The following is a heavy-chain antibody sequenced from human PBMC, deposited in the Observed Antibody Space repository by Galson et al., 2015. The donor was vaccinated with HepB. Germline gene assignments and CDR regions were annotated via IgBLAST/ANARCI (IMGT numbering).Heavy chain of an antibody. J-gene: IGHJ6*03. CDR2: INPRGGST. D-gene: IGHD1-1*01. CDR3: ARTGSGTTAGTRDSYYYYMDV. V-gene: IGHV1-46*03. Sequence: SVKVSCKASGSTFISYYMHWVRQAPGQGLEWMGIINPRGGSTSYAQKFQGRVTMTRDTSTSTVYMELSSLRSEDTAVYYCARTGSGTTAGTRDSYYYYMDVWGKGTTVTVSS. CDR1: GSTFISYY.